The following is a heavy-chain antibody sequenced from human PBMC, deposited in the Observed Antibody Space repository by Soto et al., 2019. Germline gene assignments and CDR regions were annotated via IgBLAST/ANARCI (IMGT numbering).Heavy chain of an antibody. J-gene: IGHJ5*02. Sequence: SETLSLTCIVSGGSISEKYWNWVRQPPGKGLEWIGLIFANGRTDYNPSLKSRVTMSVDASKNQFSLRLTSMTAADTAVYYCVASLAASGLNWLDPWGRGTLVTVSS. CDR1: GGSISEKY. V-gene: IGHV4-4*07. CDR2: IFANGRT. D-gene: IGHD6-13*01. CDR3: VASLAASGLNWLDP.